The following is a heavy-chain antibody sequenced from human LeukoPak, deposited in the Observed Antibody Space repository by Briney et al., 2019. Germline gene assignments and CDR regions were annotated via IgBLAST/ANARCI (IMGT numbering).Heavy chain of an antibody. CDR1: GGSISSSSYY. V-gene: IGHV4-39*07. Sequence: ASETLSLTCTVSGGSISSSSYYWGWIRHPPGKGLEWIGSIYYSGSTYYNPSLKSRVTISVDTSKNQFSLKLSSVTAADTAVYYCARVLYYYDSSMAAVDYFDYWGQGTLVTVCS. D-gene: IGHD3-22*01. J-gene: IGHJ4*02. CDR2: IYYSGST. CDR3: ARVLYYYDSSMAAVDYFDY.